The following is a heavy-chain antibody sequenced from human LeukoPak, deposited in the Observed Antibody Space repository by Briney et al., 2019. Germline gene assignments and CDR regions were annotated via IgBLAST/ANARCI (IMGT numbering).Heavy chain of an antibody. Sequence: GGSLRLYCSVSGFSFSSHAMHWVRQAPGAGLEYVSGISTNGGSTSYADSVKGRFTIFRDNSKNTLYLRMSSLRGEDTAVYYCVKRTRFSYYFDYWGQGTLVTGSS. CDR2: ISTNGGST. J-gene: IGHJ4*02. D-gene: IGHD3-10*01. V-gene: IGHV3-64D*06. CDR3: VKRTRFSYYFDY. CDR1: GFSFSSHA.